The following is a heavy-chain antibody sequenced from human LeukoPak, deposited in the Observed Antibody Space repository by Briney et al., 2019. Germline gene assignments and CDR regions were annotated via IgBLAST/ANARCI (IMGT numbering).Heavy chain of an antibody. CDR2: VIPIFGTA. CDR3: ARGGGSQAFDY. J-gene: IGHJ4*02. D-gene: IGHD1-26*01. Sequence: GASVKVSCKASGGTFSSYAISWVLQAPGQGLEWMGGVIPIFGTANYAQKFQGRVTITTDESTSTAYMELSSLRSEDTAVYYCARGGGSQAFDYWGQGTLVTVSS. CDR1: GGTFSSYA. V-gene: IGHV1-69*05.